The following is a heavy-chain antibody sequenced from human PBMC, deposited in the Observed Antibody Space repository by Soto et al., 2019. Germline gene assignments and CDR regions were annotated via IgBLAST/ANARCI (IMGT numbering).Heavy chain of an antibody. CDR1: GFTFSSYA. Sequence: EVQLLESGGGLVQPGGSLRLSCAASGFTFSSYAMSWVRQAPGKGLEWVSAISGSGGSTYYADSVKGRFTISRDNSKNQLYLQMNSLRAEDTAVYYCAYVYDSSGWYWFDPWGQGTLVTVSS. V-gene: IGHV3-23*01. CDR3: AYVYDSSGWYWFDP. D-gene: IGHD6-19*01. CDR2: ISGSGGST. J-gene: IGHJ5*02.